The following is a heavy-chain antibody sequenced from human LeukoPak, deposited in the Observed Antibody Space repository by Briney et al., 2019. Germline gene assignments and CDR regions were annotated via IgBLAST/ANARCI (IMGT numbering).Heavy chain of an antibody. CDR1: GYTFTDYY. Sequence: GASEKVSRKASGYTFTDYYMHWVRLAPRQGLEWMGWINPNSGGTNYVQKFQGWVTMTRDTSINTAYMELSRLTSDDTAVYYCARANFLYCSSTSCLFDYWGQGTLVTVSS. D-gene: IGHD2-2*01. CDR3: ARANFLYCSSTSCLFDY. J-gene: IGHJ4*02. CDR2: INPNSGGT. V-gene: IGHV1-2*04.